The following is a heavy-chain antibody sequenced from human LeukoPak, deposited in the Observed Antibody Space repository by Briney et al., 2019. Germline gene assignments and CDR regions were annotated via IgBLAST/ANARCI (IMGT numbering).Heavy chain of an antibody. V-gene: IGHV5-51*01. CDR2: IYPGDSDT. D-gene: IGHD2-2*01. CDR3: ARRQGCSSTSCPPDS. Sequence: PGESLKISCRGSGYSFTTYWIGWVRQMPGKGLEWMGIIYPGDSDTRYSPSFQDQVTMSADKSINTAYLQWSSLKASDTAMYYCARRQGCSSTSCPPDSWGQGTLVTVSS. J-gene: IGHJ4*02. CDR1: GYSFTTYW.